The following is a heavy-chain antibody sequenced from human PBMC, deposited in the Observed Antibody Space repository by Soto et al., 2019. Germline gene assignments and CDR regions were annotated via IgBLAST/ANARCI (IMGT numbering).Heavy chain of an antibody. V-gene: IGHV3-30-3*01. CDR3: AGYDFLRRSSNWLDF. D-gene: IGHD3-3*01. J-gene: IGHJ5*01. Sequence: GGSLRLSCAASGFTFSSYAMHWVRQAPGKGLEWVAVISYDGSNKYYADSVKGRFTISRDNAKNTLYPQMNSLRAEDTAVYYCAGYDFLRRSSNWLDFWCRGSPVTGSS. CDR2: ISYDGSNK. CDR1: GFTFSSYA.